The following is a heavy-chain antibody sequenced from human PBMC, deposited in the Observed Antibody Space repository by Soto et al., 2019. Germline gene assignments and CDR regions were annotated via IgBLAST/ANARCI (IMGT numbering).Heavy chain of an antibody. Sequence: EVQLVESGGGVVQPGGSLRLSCAASGFTFSMYWMHWVRQAPGKGLVWVSGINSDGSSTSYADSVKGRFTVSRDNAKNTLYLQMNSLRAEDTALYYCARAWTSKIMVRGVIPCVYWGQGTLVTVSS. CDR3: ARAWTSKIMVRGVIPCVY. CDR2: INSDGSST. D-gene: IGHD3-10*01. V-gene: IGHV3-74*01. CDR1: GFTFSMYW. J-gene: IGHJ4*02.